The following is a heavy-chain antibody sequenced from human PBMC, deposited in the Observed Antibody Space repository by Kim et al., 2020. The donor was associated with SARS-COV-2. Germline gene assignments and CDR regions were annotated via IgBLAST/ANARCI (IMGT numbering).Heavy chain of an antibody. Sequence: ASVKVSCKASGYTFTSYDINWVRQATGQGLEWMGWMNPNSGNTGYAQKFQGRVTMTRNTSISTAYMELSSLRSEDTAVYYCARWCAIAGGGTVGWDYYYCMDVWGKGTTVTVSS. J-gene: IGHJ6*04. CDR3: ARWCAIAGGGTVGWDYYYCMDV. CDR2: MNPNSGNT. D-gene: IGHD2-8*02. CDR1: GYTFTSYD. V-gene: IGHV1-8*01.